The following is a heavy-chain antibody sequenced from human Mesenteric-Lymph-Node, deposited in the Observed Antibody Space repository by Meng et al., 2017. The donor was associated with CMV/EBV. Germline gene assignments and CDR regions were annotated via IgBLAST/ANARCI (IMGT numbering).Heavy chain of an antibody. CDR1: ISSAGYY. Sequence: ISSAGYYWSWIRQRPGKGLEWIGYIYYYGSSYYDPSLESRVTISIDTSENRLSLKLSSVTAADTAIYYCARVCRFCTSGVCYDAFDVWGQGTMVTVSS. D-gene: IGHD2-8*01. CDR2: IYYYGSS. V-gene: IGHV4-31*02. J-gene: IGHJ3*01. CDR3: ARVCRFCTSGVCYDAFDV.